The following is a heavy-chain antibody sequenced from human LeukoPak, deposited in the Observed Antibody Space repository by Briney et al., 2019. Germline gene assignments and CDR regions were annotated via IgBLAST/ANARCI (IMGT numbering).Heavy chain of an antibody. Sequence: GGSLRLSCAASGFTFSRYSMTWVRQAPGKGLEWVSALSGNGDNTYYANSVKGRFTISRDNSKNTLYLQMNSLRAEDTAVYYCANLRGGWDDYWGQGTLVTVSS. J-gene: IGHJ4*02. V-gene: IGHV3-23*01. CDR3: ANLRGGWDDY. CDR2: LSGNGDNT. D-gene: IGHD6-19*01. CDR1: GFTFSRYS.